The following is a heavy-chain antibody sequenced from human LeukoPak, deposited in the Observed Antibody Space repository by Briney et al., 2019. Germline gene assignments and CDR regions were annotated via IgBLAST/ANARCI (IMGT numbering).Heavy chain of an antibody. V-gene: IGHV6-1*01. Sequence: SQTLSLTCAISGDSAFSNAASWNWIRQSPSRGLEWLGRTYYRSKWYSDYAVSVKSRITINPDTSKNEFFLQLSSVTPEDTAVYYCARERTLSGLAWGFDIWGQGTVVTVFS. CDR3: ARERTLSGLAWGFDI. J-gene: IGHJ3*02. CDR2: TYYRSKWYS. CDR1: GDSAFSNAAS. D-gene: IGHD7-27*01.